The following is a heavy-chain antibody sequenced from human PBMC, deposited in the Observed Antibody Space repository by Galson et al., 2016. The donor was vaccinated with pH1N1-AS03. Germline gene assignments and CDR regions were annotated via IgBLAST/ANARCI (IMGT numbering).Heavy chain of an antibody. V-gene: IGHV5-10-1*01. CDR3: AGHIRSSWDPYLYFDL. CDR1: GYTFTSYW. Sequence: QSGAEVKKPGESLRISCEGSGYTFTSYWISWVRQMPGKGLEWMGMIDPSDSYTNYSPSFQAHVTISADKSDDTAYLQWSSLKASDTAMSYCAGHIRSSWDPYLYFDLWGRGTLLTVSS. D-gene: IGHD2-2*01. CDR2: IDPSDSYT. J-gene: IGHJ2*01.